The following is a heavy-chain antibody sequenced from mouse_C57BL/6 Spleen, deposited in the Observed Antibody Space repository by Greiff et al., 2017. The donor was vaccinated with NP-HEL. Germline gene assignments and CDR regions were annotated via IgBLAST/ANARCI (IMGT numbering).Heavy chain of an antibody. J-gene: IGHJ4*01. CDR2: ISSGSSTI. V-gene: IGHV5-17*01. CDR3: ARKATVVQAMDY. D-gene: IGHD1-1*01. CDR1: GFTFSDYG. Sequence: EVQLVESGGGLVKPGGSLKLSCAASGFTFSDYGMHWVRQAPEKGLEWVAYISSGSSTIYYVDTVKGRFTISRDNAKNTLFLQMTSLRSEDTAMYYCARKATVVQAMDYWGQGTSVTVSS.